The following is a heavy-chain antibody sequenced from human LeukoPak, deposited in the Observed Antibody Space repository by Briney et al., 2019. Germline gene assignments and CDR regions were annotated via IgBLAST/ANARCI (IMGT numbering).Heavy chain of an antibody. Sequence: KPGGSLRLSCAASGFTFSSYSMNWVRQASGKGLEWVSSISSSSSYIYYADSVKGRFTISRDNAKNSLYLQMNSLRAEDTAVYYCARDIAVAGTAWFDPWGQGTLVTVSS. D-gene: IGHD6-19*01. J-gene: IGHJ5*02. CDR3: ARDIAVAGTAWFDP. CDR2: ISSSSSYI. V-gene: IGHV3-21*01. CDR1: GFTFSSYS.